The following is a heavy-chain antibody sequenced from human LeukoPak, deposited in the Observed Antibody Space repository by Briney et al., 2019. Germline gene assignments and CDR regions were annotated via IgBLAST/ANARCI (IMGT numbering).Heavy chain of an antibody. CDR2: IIPIFGTA. CDR3: ARDGHYYDSSALYYFDY. CDR1: GYTFTSYY. V-gene: IGHV1-69*06. D-gene: IGHD3-22*01. Sequence: GASVKVSCKASGYTFTSYYMHWVRQAPGQGLEWMGGIIPIFGTANYAQKFQGRVTITADKSTSTAYMELSSLRSEDTAVYYCARDGHYYDSSALYYFDYWGQGTLVTASS. J-gene: IGHJ4*02.